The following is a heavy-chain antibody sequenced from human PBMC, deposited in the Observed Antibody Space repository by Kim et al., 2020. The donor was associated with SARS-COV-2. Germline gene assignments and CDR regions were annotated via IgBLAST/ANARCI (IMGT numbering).Heavy chain of an antibody. J-gene: IGHJ3*02. CDR2: VTGTGSKT. Sequence: GGSLRLSCAASGFTFSSYAMSWVRQATGKGLEWVSSVTGTGSKTYYADFERGRFTITRDNYKNAQHVKMNRLSAEDTALYYCGRQRGNDYDMWGQWTMVT. V-gene: IGHV3-23*01. CDR3: GRQRGNDYDM. D-gene: IGHD5-12*01. CDR1: GFTFSSYA.